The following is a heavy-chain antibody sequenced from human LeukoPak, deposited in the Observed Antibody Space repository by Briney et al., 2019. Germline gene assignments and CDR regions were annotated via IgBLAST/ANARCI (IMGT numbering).Heavy chain of an antibody. CDR2: IIPIFGTA. V-gene: IGHV1-69*06. CDR1: GGTFSSYA. D-gene: IGHD3-10*01. J-gene: IGHJ6*04. CDR3: ARDLISPNYGSGSYYLYYYYYGMDV. Sequence: ASVKVSCKASGGTFSSYAISWVRQAPGQGLERMGGIIPIFGTANYAQKFQGRVTITADKSTSTAYMELSSLRSEDTAVYYCARDLISPNYGSGSYYLYYYYYGMDVWGKGTTVTVSS.